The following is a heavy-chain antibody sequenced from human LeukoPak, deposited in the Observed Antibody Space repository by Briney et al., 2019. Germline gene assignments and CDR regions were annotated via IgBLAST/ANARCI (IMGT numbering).Heavy chain of an antibody. D-gene: IGHD3-10*01. CDR2: INHSGST. V-gene: IGHV4-34*01. Sequence: SETLSLTCAVYGGSFSGYYWSWIRQPPGKGLEWIGEINHSGSTNYNPSLKSRVTISVDTSRNQFSLKLSSVTAADTAVYYCARTRPYYYGSGSSDCWGQGTLVTVSS. J-gene: IGHJ4*02. CDR1: GGSFSGYY. CDR3: ARTRPYYYGSGSSDC.